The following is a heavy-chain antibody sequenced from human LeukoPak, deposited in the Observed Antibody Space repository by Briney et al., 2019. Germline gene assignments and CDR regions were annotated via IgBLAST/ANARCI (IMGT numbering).Heavy chain of an antibody. CDR1: GYTLTELS. CDR2: FDPEDGET. V-gene: IGHV1-24*01. D-gene: IGHD3-3*01. CDR3: ARDLGYDFWSGYYGGDY. J-gene: IGHJ4*02. Sequence: GASVKVSCKVSGYTLTELSMHWVRQAPGKGLEWMGGFDPEDGETIYAQKFQGRVTMTEDTSTSTAYMELRSLRSDDTAVYYCARDLGYDFWSGYYGGDYWGQGTLVTVSS.